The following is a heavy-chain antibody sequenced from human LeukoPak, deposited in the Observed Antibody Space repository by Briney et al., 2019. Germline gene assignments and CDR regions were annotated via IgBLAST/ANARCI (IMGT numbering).Heavy chain of an antibody. D-gene: IGHD4-11*01. CDR1: GYTFTGYY. V-gene: IGHV1-2*02. Sequence: GASVKVSCKASGYTFTGYYMHWVRQAPGQGLEWMGWINPNSGGTNYAQKFQGRVTMTRDTSISTAYMELSRLRSDDTAVYCCVVTQGYYYYYMDVWGKGTTVTVSS. CDR3: VVTQGYYYYYMDV. CDR2: INPNSGGT. J-gene: IGHJ6*03.